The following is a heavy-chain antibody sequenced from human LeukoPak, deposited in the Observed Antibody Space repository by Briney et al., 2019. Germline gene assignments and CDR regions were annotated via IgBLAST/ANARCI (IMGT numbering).Heavy chain of an antibody. CDR2: INTNTGNP. V-gene: IGHV7-4-1*02. CDR1: GYTFTNYA. D-gene: IGHD3-22*01. CDR3: AREGRGSSGYSFRASDWFDP. J-gene: IGHJ5*02. Sequence: ASVKVSCKVSGYTFTNYAMNWVRQAPGQGLEWMGWINTNTGNPTYAQGFTGRFVFSLDTSVSTAYLQISSLKAEVTAVYYCAREGRGSSGYSFRASDWFDPWGQGTLVTVSS.